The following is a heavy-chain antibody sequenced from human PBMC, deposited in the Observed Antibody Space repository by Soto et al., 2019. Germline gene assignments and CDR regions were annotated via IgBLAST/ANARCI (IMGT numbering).Heavy chain of an antibody. CDR1: GYTFTSYD. CDR3: ARGSGIAAAGTIDY. CDR2: MSPNSGNT. J-gene: IGHJ4*02. V-gene: IGHV1-8*01. Sequence: ASVKVSCKASGYTFTSYDINWVRQATGQGLEWMGWMSPNSGNTGYAQKFQGRVTMTRNTSISTAYMELSSLRSEDTAVYYCARGSGIAAAGTIDYWGQGTRVTVSS. D-gene: IGHD6-13*01.